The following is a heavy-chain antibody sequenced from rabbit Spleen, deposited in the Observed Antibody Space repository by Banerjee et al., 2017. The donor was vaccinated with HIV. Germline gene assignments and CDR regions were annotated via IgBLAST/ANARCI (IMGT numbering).Heavy chain of an antibody. CDR2: IYAYNDSP. Sequence: EQLLESGGGLVKPEGSLTLTCRASGFSFSNKAVMCWVRQAPGKGLEWIACIYAYNDSPYYASWAKGRFTVSKTSSTTVTLQMTSLTAADTATYFCARDLTSVIGWNFNLWGQGTLVTVS. CDR1: GFSFSNKAV. J-gene: IGHJ4*01. V-gene: IGHV1S45*01. CDR3: ARDLTSVIGWNFNL. D-gene: IGHD1-1*01.